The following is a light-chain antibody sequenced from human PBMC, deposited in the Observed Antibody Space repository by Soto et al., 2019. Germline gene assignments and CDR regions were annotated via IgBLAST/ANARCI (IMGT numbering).Light chain of an antibody. V-gene: IGKV3-20*01. J-gene: IGKJ1*01. CDR3: QQYGSSPRT. CDR1: QSVSSSY. Sequence: EIVLTQSPGTLSLSPGERATLSCRASQSVSSSYLAWYQQKPGQDPRLLIYGASSRATGIPDRFSGSGSGTDFTLTISRLETEDFAVYYCQQYGSSPRTFGQGTKV. CDR2: GAS.